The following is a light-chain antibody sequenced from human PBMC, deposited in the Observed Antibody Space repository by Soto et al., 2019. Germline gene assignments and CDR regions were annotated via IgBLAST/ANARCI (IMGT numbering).Light chain of an antibody. J-gene: IGLJ2*01. CDR3: ASSDAGLNAVV. CDR1: SSNIGGNS. V-gene: IGLV1-44*01. CDR2: SSN. Sequence: QSVLTQPPSASGTPGQRVTISCSGSSSNIGGNSVNWYQQLQRRAPKLLMYSSNQRPSGVADRFSGSKSATSASLAISGLQYEDEADYYCASSDAGLNAVVFGGGTKLTVL.